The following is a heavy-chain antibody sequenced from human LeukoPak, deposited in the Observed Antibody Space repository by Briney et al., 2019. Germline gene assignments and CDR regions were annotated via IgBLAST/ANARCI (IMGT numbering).Heavy chain of an antibody. CDR2: ISYDGSNK. CDR3: ARAGLDDFWSGYYQFYGMDV. Sequence: GGSLILSCAASGFTFSSYAMHWVRQAPGKGLEWVAVISYDGSNKYYADSVKGRFTISRDNSKNTLYLQMNSLRAEDTAVYYCARAGLDDFWSGYYQFYGMDVWGQGTTVTVSS. V-gene: IGHV3-30-3*01. D-gene: IGHD3-3*01. CDR1: GFTFSSYA. J-gene: IGHJ6*02.